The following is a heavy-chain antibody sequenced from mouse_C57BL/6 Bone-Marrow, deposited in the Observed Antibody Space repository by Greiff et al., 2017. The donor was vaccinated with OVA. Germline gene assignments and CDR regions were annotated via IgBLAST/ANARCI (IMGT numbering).Heavy chain of an antibody. CDR3: ARSGSSRYWYFDV. D-gene: IGHD1-1*01. J-gene: IGHJ1*03. CDR2: IHPNSGST. Sequence: QVQLKQPGAELVKPGASVKLSCKASGYTFTSYWMHWVKQRPGQGLEWIGMIHPNSGSTNYNEKFKSKATLTVDKSSSTAYMQLSSLTSEDSAVYDCARSGSSRYWYFDVWGTGTTVTVSS. CDR1: GYTFTSYW. V-gene: IGHV1-64*01.